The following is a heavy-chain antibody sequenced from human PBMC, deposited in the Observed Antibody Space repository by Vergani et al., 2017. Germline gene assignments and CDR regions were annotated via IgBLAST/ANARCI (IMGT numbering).Heavy chain of an antibody. D-gene: IGHD2-2*02. J-gene: IGHJ5*02. CDR1: GFTFSNAW. Sequence: EVQLVESGGGLVKPGGSLRLSCAASGFTFSNAWMSWVRQAPGKGLEWVGRIKSKTDGGTTDYAAPVKGRFTISRDNSKNTLYLQMNSLRAEDTAVYYCAKERLDCSSTSCHSNWFDPWGQGTLVTVSS. V-gene: IGHV3-15*01. CDR3: AKERLDCSSTSCHSNWFDP. CDR2: IKSKTDGGTT.